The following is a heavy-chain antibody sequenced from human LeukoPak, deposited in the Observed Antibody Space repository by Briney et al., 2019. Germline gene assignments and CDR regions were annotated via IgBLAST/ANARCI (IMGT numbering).Heavy chain of an antibody. D-gene: IGHD6-13*01. CDR3: ASGYTAAGRRFDP. Sequence: SETLPLTCTVSGGSVSSSSYWGWIRQPPGKGLEWIGSIYYSGSTYYSPSLKSRVTISLDPSKNQFSLKLSSLTAADTAIYYCASGYTAAGRRFDPWGQGTLVTVSS. V-gene: IGHV4-39*01. CDR2: IYYSGST. CDR1: GGSVSSSSY. J-gene: IGHJ5*02.